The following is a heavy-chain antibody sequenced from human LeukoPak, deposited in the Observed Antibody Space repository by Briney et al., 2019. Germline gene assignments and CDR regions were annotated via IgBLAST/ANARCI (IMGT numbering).Heavy chain of an antibody. J-gene: IGHJ4*02. CDR1: GYTFTSYG. CDR2: ISAYNGNT. V-gene: IGHV1-18*01. D-gene: IGHD6-19*01. CDR3: ATVRGFRNVAEVDY. Sequence: GASVKVSCKASGYTFTSYGISWVRQAPGQGLEWMGWISAYNGNTNYAQKLQGRVTMTTDTSTSTAYMEPRSLRSDDTAVYYCATVRGFRNVAEVDYWGQGTLVTVSS.